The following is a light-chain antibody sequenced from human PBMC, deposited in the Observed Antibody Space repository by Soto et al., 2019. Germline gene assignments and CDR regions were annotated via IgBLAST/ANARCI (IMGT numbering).Light chain of an antibody. CDR1: QSVAANY. Sequence: EVVLTQSPGALCFSPWERATLPGRASQSVAANYLAWYQQKRGQAPRLLIYGASSRATGIPDRFSGSGSGTDFTLTISRLEPEDFSVYYCHQYGTAPLTFGPGTKVDIK. CDR3: HQYGTAPLT. V-gene: IGKV3-20*01. CDR2: GAS. J-gene: IGKJ3*01.